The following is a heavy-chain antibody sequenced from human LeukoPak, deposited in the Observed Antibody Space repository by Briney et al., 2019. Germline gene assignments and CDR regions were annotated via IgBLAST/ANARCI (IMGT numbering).Heavy chain of an antibody. J-gene: IGHJ6*03. CDR2: INHSGST. V-gene: IGHV4-34*01. CDR3: ARVAVSLIYYYYYMDV. CDR1: GESFSGYY. D-gene: IGHD4-11*01. Sequence: SETLSLTCAVYGESFSGYYWTWIRQPPGKGLEWIGEINHSGSTNYNPSLKSRVTISVDTSKNQFSLKLSSVTAADTAVYYCARVAVSLIYYYYYMDVWGKGTTVTVSS.